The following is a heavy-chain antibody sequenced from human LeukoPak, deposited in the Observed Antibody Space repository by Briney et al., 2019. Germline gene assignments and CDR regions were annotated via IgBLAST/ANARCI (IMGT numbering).Heavy chain of an antibody. CDR1: GGSFSGYY. D-gene: IGHD3-22*01. J-gene: IGHJ6*02. CDR3: ARHGYYYDSSGYYYESPGMDV. V-gene: IGHV4-34*01. CDR2: INHSGST. Sequence: PSETLSLTCAVYGGSFSGYYWSWIRQPPGKGLEWIGEINHSGSTNYNPSLKSRVTISVDTSKNQFSLKLSSVTAADTAVYYCARHGYYYDSSGYYYESPGMDVWGQGTTVTVSS.